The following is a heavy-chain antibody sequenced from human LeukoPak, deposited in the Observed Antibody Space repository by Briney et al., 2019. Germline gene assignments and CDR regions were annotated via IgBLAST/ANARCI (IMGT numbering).Heavy chain of an antibody. CDR2: IYPGDSDT. V-gene: IGHV5-51*01. D-gene: IGHD6-19*01. CDR3: ASATYSGGWSV. J-gene: IGHJ6*02. CDR1: GYTFTNYW. Sequence: GESLKISCKGSGYTFTNYWIGWVRQMPGKGLEWMGIIYPGDSDTRYSPSFQGQVTISADKSISTAYLHWSSLRASDTAIYYCASATYSGGWSVWGQGATVTVSS.